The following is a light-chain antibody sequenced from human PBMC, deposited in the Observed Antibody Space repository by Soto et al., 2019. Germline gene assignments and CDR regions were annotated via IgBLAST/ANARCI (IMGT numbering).Light chain of an antibody. J-gene: IGKJ1*01. Sequence: EILMTQSPATLSVSPGERATLSCRASQSVDSNLAWYQQKPGQAPRLLIYGASTRATGISARFSGSGSGTECTRTISSLQSEDFGVYYCQQYNNWWTFGQGTKVEI. CDR2: GAS. CDR1: QSVDSN. CDR3: QQYNNWWT. V-gene: IGKV3-15*01.